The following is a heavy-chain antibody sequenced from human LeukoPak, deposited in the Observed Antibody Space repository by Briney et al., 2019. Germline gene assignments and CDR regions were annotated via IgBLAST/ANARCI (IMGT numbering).Heavy chain of an antibody. D-gene: IGHD4-11*01. Sequence: GGSLRLSCAASGFTFSSYAMSWVRQAPGKGLEWVSAISGSGGSTYYADSVKGRFTISRDNSKNTLYLQMNSLRAEDTTVYYCARDSETTIIALDYWGQGTLVTVSS. CDR3: ARDSETTIIALDY. J-gene: IGHJ4*02. CDR2: ISGSGGST. CDR1: GFTFSSYA. V-gene: IGHV3-23*01.